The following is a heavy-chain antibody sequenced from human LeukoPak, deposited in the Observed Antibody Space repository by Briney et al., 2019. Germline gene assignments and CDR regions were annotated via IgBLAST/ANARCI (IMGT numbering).Heavy chain of an antibody. V-gene: IGHV4-39*01. J-gene: IGHJ4*02. CDR2: IYYSGST. CDR3: SSYSSGWHWGEGTIFDY. D-gene: IGHD6-19*01. CDR1: GGSISSSSYY. Sequence: PSETLSLTCTVSGGSISSSSYYWGWIRQPPGKGLEWIGSIYYSGSTYYNPSLKGRVTISVDTSKNQFSLKLSSVTAADTAVYYCSSYSSGWHWGEGTIFDYWGQGTLVTVSS.